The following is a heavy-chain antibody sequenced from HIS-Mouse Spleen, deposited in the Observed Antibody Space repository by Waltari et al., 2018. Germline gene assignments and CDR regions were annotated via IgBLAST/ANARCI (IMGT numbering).Heavy chain of an antibody. CDR2: IDWDDDK. CDR1: GFSLSTSGMC. D-gene: IGHD6-19*01. CDR3: ARIAEGYSSGWYAFDY. V-gene: IGHV2-70*15. Sequence: QVTLRESGPALVKPTQTLTLTCTFSGFSLSTSGMCVSWIRQPPGKALEWLACIDWDDDKYYSTPLKTRLTISKDTSKNQVVLTMTNMDPVDTATYYCARIAEGYSSGWYAFDYWGQGTLVTVSS. J-gene: IGHJ4*02.